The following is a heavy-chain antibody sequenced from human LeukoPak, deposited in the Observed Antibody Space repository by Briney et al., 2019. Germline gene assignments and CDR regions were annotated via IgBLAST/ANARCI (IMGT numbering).Heavy chain of an antibody. D-gene: IGHD6-13*01. J-gene: IGHJ4*02. V-gene: IGHV4-59*01. CDR2: IYHSGST. CDR1: GDSISSYY. Sequence: KTSETLSLTCTVSGDSISSYYWSWIRQPPGKGLEWIGYIYHSGSTNYNPSPKSRVTISADTSKDQFSLRLASVTAADTAVYYCATGYSSTWYYFDYWGQGTLVTVSS. CDR3: ATGYSSTWYYFDY.